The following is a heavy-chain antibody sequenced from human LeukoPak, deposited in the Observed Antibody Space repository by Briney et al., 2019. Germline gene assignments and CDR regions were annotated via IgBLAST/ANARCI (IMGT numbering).Heavy chain of an antibody. J-gene: IGHJ3*02. D-gene: IGHD2-21*02. Sequence: PGGSLRLSCAASGFTVSSNYMSWVRPAPGKGLEWVSVIYSGGSTYYADSVKGRFTISRDNSKNTLYLQMNSLRAEDTAVYYCARVCGGDCFDAFDIWGQGTMVTVSS. V-gene: IGHV3-66*02. CDR1: GFTVSSNY. CDR2: IYSGGST. CDR3: ARVCGGDCFDAFDI.